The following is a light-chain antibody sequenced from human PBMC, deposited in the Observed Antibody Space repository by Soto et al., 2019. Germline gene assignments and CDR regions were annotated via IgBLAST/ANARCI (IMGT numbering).Light chain of an antibody. J-gene: IGKJ4*01. CDR3: QQYGSSPLT. CDR1: QSVSSSY. V-gene: IGKV3-20*01. CDR2: GAY. Sequence: IVMTQSPATQSVSPGERATLSCMSSQSVSSSYLAWYQQKPGQAHRILIYGAYSRATGIQDRFSGSGSGTDFTLTISRLEPEDCAVYYCQQYGSSPLTFGGGTTVDIK.